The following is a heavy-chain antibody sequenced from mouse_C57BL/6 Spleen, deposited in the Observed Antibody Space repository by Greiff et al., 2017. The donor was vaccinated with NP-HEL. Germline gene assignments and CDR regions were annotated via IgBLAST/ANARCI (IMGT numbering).Heavy chain of an antibody. Sequence: VQLQQPGAELVMPGASVKLSCKASGYTFTSYWMHWVKQRPGQGLEWIGEIDPSDSYTNYNQKFKGKSTLTVDKSSSTAYMQLSSLTSEDSAVDYCARHPYYAMDYWGQGTSVTASS. CDR2: IDPSDSYT. CDR1: GYTFTSYW. CDR3: ARHPYYAMDY. V-gene: IGHV1-69*01. J-gene: IGHJ4*01.